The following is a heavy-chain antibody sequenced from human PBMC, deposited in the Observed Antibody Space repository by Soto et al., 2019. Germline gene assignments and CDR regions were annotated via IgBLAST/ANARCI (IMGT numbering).Heavy chain of an antibody. D-gene: IGHD1-1*01. CDR2: IYPGDSDT. Sequence: PGASLKISCKGSGYTFATHGIAWVRQMPGKGLEWMGIIYPGDSDTRYSPSFQGQVTISADKSFSTAYLQWSSLKASDTAIYFCARLELTGREKWGQGTTVTV. CDR3: ARLELTGREK. CDR1: GYTFATHG. J-gene: IGHJ4*02. V-gene: IGHV5-51*01.